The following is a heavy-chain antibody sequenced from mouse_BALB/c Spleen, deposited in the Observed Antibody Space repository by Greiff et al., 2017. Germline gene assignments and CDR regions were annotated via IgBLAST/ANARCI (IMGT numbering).Heavy chain of an antibody. CDR2: IDTSDSYT. V-gene: IGHV1-69*01. D-gene: IGHD2-4*01. CDR1: GYTFTDYW. J-gene: IGHJ4*01. CDR3: ARNYDWAMDY. Sequence: QVQLQQPGAELVMPGASVKMSCKASGYTFTDYWMHWVKQRPGQGLEWIGAIDTSDSYTSYNQKFKGKATLTVDESSSTAYMQLSSLTSEDSAVYYCARNYDWAMDYWGQGTSVTVSS.